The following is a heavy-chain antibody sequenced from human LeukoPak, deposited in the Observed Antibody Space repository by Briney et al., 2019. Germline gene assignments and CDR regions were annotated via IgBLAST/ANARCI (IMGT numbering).Heavy chain of an antibody. J-gene: IGHJ4*02. CDR2: IYYSGST. V-gene: IGHV4-39*01. CDR3: ARGVVILQQPFHY. D-gene: IGHD4-23*01. Sequence: SETLSLTCSVSGDSISTSSYYWGWIRQPPGKGLEWIGTIYYSGSTYYNPSLTSRVTISVDTSKNQFSLKLSSVTAADTAVYYCARGVVILQQPFHYWGQGTLVTVSS. CDR1: GDSISTSSYY.